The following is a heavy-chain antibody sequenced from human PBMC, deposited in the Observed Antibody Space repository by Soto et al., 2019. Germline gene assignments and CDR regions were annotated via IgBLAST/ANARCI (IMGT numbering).Heavy chain of an antibody. CDR3: ARVYGIAVAGTLDF. CDR2: ISSNTGTI. J-gene: IGHJ4*02. Sequence: EVHLVESGGGLVQPGGSLRLSCAASGFTFRTYNMNRVRQASGKGLEWASYISSNTGTIYYADSVEGLFTISRDNAKNPLYLQMNSLRAEDTAVYYCARVYGIAVAGTLDFWGQGTLVTVSS. V-gene: IGHV3-48*01. D-gene: IGHD6-19*01. CDR1: GFTFRTYN.